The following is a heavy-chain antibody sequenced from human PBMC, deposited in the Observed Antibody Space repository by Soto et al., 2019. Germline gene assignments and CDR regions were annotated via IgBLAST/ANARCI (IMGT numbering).Heavy chain of an antibody. J-gene: IGHJ4*02. CDR3: TRGCSGGSGSTRVFDY. V-gene: IGHV3-21*01. Sequence: EVQLVESGGGLVKPGGSLRLSCAASGFTFSTYSMTWVRQAPGKGLEWVSSISSSSTSIYYADSVKGRFTISRDNARISLDLHMNSRRAEDTAVYYWTRGCSGGSGSTRVFDYWGQGTLVTVTS. D-gene: IGHD2-15*01. CDR1: GFTFSTYS. CDR2: ISSSSTSI.